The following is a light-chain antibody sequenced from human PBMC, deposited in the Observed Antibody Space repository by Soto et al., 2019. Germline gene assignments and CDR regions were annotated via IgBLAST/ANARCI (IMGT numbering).Light chain of an antibody. V-gene: IGLV2-18*02. CDR3: SSYTNSSDVV. CDR2: EVS. J-gene: IGLJ2*01. CDR1: SSDVGSYNR. Sequence: QSALTQPPSVSGSPGQSVTISCTGTSSDVGSYNRVSWYQQSPGTAPKLMIYEVSNRPSGVPHRFSGSRSGNTASLTISGLQAEDEADFYCSSYTNSSDVVFGGGTKVTVL.